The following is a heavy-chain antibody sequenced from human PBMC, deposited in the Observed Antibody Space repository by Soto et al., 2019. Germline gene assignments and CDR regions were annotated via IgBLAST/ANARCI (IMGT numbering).Heavy chain of an antibody. CDR2: ISGYSGNA. CDR3: AKRTSGTTWGESDY. V-gene: IGHV1-18*04. Sequence: QVPVMQSGAEVKKPGDSVKVSCKTSGYIFSDYGINWVRQAPGQGLGWMGWISGYSGNANLAQKFQGRVTMTTDKSTRTAYMELRRLRSDDTAVYYCAKRTSGTTWGESDYWGQGTLVTVSS. J-gene: IGHJ4*02. D-gene: IGHD4-17*01. CDR1: GYIFSDYG.